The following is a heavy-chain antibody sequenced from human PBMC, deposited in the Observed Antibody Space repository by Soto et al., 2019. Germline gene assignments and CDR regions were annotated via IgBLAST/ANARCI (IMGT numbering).Heavy chain of an antibody. J-gene: IGHJ5*02. CDR2: IYHSGST. V-gene: IGHV4-4*02. D-gene: IGHD3-16*01. CDR1: GGSISSSNW. Sequence: SETLSLTCTVSGGSISSSNWWSWVRQPPGKGLEWIGEIYHSGSTNYNPSLKSRVTISVDKSKNQFSLKLSSVTAADTAVYYCARASFGGTDWFDPWGQGTLVTVSS. CDR3: ARASFGGTDWFDP.